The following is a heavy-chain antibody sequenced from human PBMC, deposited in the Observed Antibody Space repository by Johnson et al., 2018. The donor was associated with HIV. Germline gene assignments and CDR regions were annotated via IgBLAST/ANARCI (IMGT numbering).Heavy chain of an antibody. CDR1: GFTFSNAW. D-gene: IGHD1-26*01. CDR2: INSDGSST. J-gene: IGHJ3*02. CDR3: VRGRASWELYDAFEI. Sequence: VQLVESGGGLVKPGGSLRLSCAASGFTFSNAWMSWVRQAPGNGLEWVGRINSDGSSTTYADSVKGRFTISRDNAKNALFLQMNSLRAEDTAVYYCVRGRASWELYDAFEIWGQGTMVTVSS. V-gene: IGHV3-74*02.